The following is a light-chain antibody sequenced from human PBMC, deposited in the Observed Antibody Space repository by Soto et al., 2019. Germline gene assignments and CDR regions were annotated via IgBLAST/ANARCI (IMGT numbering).Light chain of an antibody. Sequence: EVVLTQSPGTLSLSPGERATLSCGASQSVSSSYLAWYQQKPGQAPRLLIYGASSRATGIPDRFSGSGSGTDFTLTISRLEPEDFAVYYCQKYGRSPITCGQGTRLEI. V-gene: IGKV3-20*01. CDR2: GAS. CDR3: QKYGRSPIT. J-gene: IGKJ5*01. CDR1: QSVSSSY.